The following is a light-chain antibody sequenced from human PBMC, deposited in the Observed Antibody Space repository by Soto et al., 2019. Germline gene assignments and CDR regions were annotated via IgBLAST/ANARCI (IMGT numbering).Light chain of an antibody. CDR3: QQRSDWPLT. V-gene: IGKV3-11*01. J-gene: IGKJ4*01. CDR1: QSVSRY. CDR2: DTS. Sequence: IVLTQSPATLSLSPGERATLSCRASQSVSRYLAWYQQRPGQAPRLLIYDTSNRATGIPARFSGSGSGTDFTLSISSLEPEDVAVYYCQQRSDWPLTFGGGTKVEIK.